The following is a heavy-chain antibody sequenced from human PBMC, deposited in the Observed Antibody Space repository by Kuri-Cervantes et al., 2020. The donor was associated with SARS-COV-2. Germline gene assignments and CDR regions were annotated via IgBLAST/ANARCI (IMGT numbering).Heavy chain of an antibody. J-gene: IGHJ4*02. D-gene: IGHD1-20*01. CDR1: GYSFTSYW. Sequence: GGSLRLSCEGSGYSFTSYWSGWVRQMPGKGLEWMGIIYPGDSDTRYSPSFQGQVTISADKSISTAYLQWSSLKASDTAMYYCARCQLTGTYYFDYWGQGTLVTVSS. CDR2: IYPGDSDT. CDR3: ARCQLTGTYYFDY. V-gene: IGHV5-51*01.